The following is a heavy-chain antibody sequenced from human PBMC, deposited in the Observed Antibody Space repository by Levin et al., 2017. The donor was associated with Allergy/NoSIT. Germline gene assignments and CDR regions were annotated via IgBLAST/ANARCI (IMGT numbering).Heavy chain of an antibody. V-gene: IGHV1-69*01. CDR3: ARTPGSWINWFDP. CDR1: GGTFSSYA. Sequence: KISCKASGGTFSSYAISWVRQAPGQGLEWMGGIIAIFGTANYAQKFQGRVTITADESTSTAYMELSSLRSEDTAVYYCARTPGSWINWFDPWGQGTLVTVSS. CDR2: IIAIFGTA. J-gene: IGHJ5*02. D-gene: IGHD3-10*01.